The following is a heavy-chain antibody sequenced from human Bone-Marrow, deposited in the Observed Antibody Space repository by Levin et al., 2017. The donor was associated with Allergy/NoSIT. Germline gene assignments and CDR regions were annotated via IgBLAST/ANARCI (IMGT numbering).Heavy chain of an antibody. CDR1: GFTFSSYG. J-gene: IGHJ3*02. CDR2: IWYDGSNK. D-gene: IGHD3-10*01. CDR3: ARNPVLLWFGESYYDAFDI. V-gene: IGHV3-33*01. Sequence: PGGSLRLSCAASGFTFSSYGMHWVRQAPGKGLEWVAVIWYDGSNKYYADSVKGRFTISRDNSKNTLYLQMNSLRAEDTAVYYCARNPVLLWFGESYYDAFDIWGQGTMVTVSS.